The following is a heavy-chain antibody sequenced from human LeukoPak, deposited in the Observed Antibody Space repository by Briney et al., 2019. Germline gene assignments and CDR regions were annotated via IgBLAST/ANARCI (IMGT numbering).Heavy chain of an antibody. CDR2: IWYDGSKK. V-gene: IGHV3-33*06. CDR1: GFSFSSYG. J-gene: IGHJ3*02. CDR3: AKESTFGGYGDTDAFDI. Sequence: QAGGSLRLSCAASGFSFSSYGMHWVRQAPGKGLEWVAVIWYDGSKKYYADSVKGRFIISGDNSRNTLYLQMNSLRAEDTAVYYCAKESTFGGYGDTDAFDIWGQGTMVTVSS. D-gene: IGHD4-17*01.